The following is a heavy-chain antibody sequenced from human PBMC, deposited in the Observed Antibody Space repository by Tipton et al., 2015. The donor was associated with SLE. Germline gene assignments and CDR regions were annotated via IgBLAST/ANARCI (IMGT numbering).Heavy chain of an antibody. CDR1: GGSFSGYY. CDR3: ARQAYSGFDY. J-gene: IGHJ4*02. Sequence: TLSLTCAVSGGSFSGYYWTWIRQPPGKGLEWIGEINHSGSTNYNPSLKIRVTISVDTSKNQFSLRLSSVTAADTAVYYCARQAYSGFDYWGQGTLVTVSS. CDR2: INHSGST. V-gene: IGHV4-34*01. D-gene: IGHD3-10*01.